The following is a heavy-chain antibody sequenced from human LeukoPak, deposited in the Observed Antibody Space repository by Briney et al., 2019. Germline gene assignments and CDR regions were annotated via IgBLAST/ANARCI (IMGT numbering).Heavy chain of an antibody. D-gene: IGHD3-22*01. Sequence: GGSLRLSCSASGFTFNTFAMHWVRQAPGKGLEYVSSISDNGGTTYYADSVKGGFTISRDNSKNTLYLQMSSLRAEDTAVHFCVTQGDGYYSGPFDYWGQGTLVTVSS. J-gene: IGHJ4*02. CDR1: GFTFNTFA. CDR3: VTQGDGYYSGPFDY. V-gene: IGHV3-64D*06. CDR2: ISDNGGTT.